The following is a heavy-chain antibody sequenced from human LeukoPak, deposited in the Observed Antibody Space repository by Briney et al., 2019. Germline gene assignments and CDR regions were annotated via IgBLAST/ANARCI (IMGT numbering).Heavy chain of an antibody. J-gene: IGHJ4*02. CDR3: SQLSRGY. V-gene: IGHV3-15*01. CDR1: GFSLSDAW. D-gene: IGHD2-15*01. CDR2: MKPRGTT. Sequence: GGSLRLSCAASGFSLSDAWMSWVRQAPGKGLECVGRMKPRGTTEDGESMNDRFIVSRDDSKNTLYLQMNSLKAEDTGLYYCSQLSRGYWGQGTQVTVSS.